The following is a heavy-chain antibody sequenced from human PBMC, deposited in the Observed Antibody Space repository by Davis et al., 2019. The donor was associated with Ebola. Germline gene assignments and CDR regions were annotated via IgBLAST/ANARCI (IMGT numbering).Heavy chain of an antibody. Sequence: PGGSLRLSCRTSGYSFTSYWIGWVRQMPGRGLEWVGNIFPGDSDTRYSPSFQGRVTISADKSISTAYLQWSSLKASDASIYYCAKYLAIAQVDCFDSWGQGTLVTVSS. J-gene: IGHJ5*01. CDR2: IFPGDSDT. CDR3: AKYLAIAQVDCFDS. D-gene: IGHD2-21*01. V-gene: IGHV5-51*01. CDR1: GYSFTSYW.